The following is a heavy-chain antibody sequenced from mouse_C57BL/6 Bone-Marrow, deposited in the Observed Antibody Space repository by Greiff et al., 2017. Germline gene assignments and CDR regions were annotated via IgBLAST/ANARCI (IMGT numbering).Heavy chain of an antibody. Sequence: VQLQQSGAELVRPGTSVKMSCKASGYTFTNYWIGWAKQRPGHGLEWIGDIYPGGGYTNYNEKFKGQDTLTADKSSSTADMQFSSLTSEDSAMYYCARREAYYYSSYWYFDVWGTGTTVTVSS. CDR3: ARREAYYYSSYWYFDV. CDR1: GYTFTNYW. J-gene: IGHJ1*03. CDR2: IYPGGGYT. D-gene: IGHD1-1*01. V-gene: IGHV1-63*01.